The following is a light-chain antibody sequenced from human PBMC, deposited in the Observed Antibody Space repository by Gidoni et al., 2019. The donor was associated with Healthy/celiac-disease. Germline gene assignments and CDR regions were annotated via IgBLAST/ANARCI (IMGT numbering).Light chain of an antibody. J-gene: IGKJ4*01. CDR1: QSVSSS. CDR3: QQRSNWLT. V-gene: IGKV3-11*01. Sequence: EILLTQSPATLSLSPGERATLSCRASQSVSSSLAWYQQKPGQAPRLLIYDASTSATGIPARFSGSGSGTDFTLTISSLEPEDFAVYYCQQRSNWLTFGGGTKVEIK. CDR2: DAS.